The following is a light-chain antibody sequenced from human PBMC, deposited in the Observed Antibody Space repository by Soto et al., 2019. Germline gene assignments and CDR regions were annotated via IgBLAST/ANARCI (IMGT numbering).Light chain of an antibody. Sequence: QSALTQPASVSGSPGQSVTISCTGTSSDIGAYNYVSWYQHHPGKGPKLIIYDLTHRPSGVSTRFSGSKSGNMASLTISGLQTEDEADYYCSSFTITSIRGVFGGGTKLTVL. CDR3: SSFTITSIRGV. V-gene: IGLV2-14*03. J-gene: IGLJ2*01. CDR2: DLT. CDR1: SSDIGAYNY.